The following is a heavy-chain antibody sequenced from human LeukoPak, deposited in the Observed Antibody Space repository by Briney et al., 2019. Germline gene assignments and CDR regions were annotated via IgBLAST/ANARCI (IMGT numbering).Heavy chain of an antibody. CDR3: AREWDYGDAIDY. Sequence: SETLSLTCAVYGGSFSGYYWSWIRQPPGKGLEWIGEINHSGSTNYNPSLKSRVTISVDTSKNQFSLKLSSVTAADTAVYYCAREWDYGDAIDYWGQGTLVTVSS. CDR2: INHSGST. CDR1: GGSFSGYY. J-gene: IGHJ4*02. D-gene: IGHD4-17*01. V-gene: IGHV4-34*01.